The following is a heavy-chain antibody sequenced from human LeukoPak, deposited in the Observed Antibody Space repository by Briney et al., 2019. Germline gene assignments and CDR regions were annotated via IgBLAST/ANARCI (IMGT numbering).Heavy chain of an antibody. J-gene: IGHJ2*01. D-gene: IGHD1-1*01. CDR1: GFTFGNYA. CDR3: AKSPVGYTSYFDL. V-gene: IGHV3-23*01. CDR2: ISSGGGGT. Sequence: PGGSLRLSCAGSGFTFGNYAMTWVRQTPGKGLEWVSTISSGGGGTYYADSVKGRFTISRDNSMHTLFLQMNSLRADDTAVYYCAKSPVGYTSYFDLWGRGTLVTVSS.